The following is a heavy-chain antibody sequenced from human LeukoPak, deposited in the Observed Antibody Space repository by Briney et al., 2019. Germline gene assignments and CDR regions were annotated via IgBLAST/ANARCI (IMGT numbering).Heavy chain of an antibody. Sequence: GGSLRLSCAASGFTFSSYSMNWVRQAPGKGLEWVSSIGTSSSYLYYADSVKGRFTISRDSAENSLYLQMNSLRAEDTAVYYCVRDRTLLDYWGQGTLVTVSS. CDR3: VRDRTLLDY. V-gene: IGHV3-21*01. CDR2: IGTSSSYL. J-gene: IGHJ4*02. CDR1: GFTFSSYS. D-gene: IGHD2/OR15-2a*01.